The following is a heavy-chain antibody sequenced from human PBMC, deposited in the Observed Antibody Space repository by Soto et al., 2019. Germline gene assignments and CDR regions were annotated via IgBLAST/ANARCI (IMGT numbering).Heavy chain of an antibody. D-gene: IGHD3-10*01. CDR2: IIPIFGTA. CDR1: GGTFSSYA. Sequence: GASVKVSCKASGGTFSSYAISWVRQAPGQGLEWMGGIIPIFGTANYAQKFQGRVTITADESTSTAYMELSSLRSEDTAVYYCARAGSYYGSGSPPYGMDVWGQGTTVTVYS. V-gene: IGHV1-69*13. CDR3: ARAGSYYGSGSPPYGMDV. J-gene: IGHJ6*02.